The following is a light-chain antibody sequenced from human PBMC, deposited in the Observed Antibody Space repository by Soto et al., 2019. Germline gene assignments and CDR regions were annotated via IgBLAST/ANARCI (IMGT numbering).Light chain of an antibody. CDR1: QTISTW. V-gene: IGKV1-5*03. CDR2: KAS. CDR3: QQYNSYWT. J-gene: IGKJ1*01. Sequence: IQMTQSPSTLSASVGDRVTITCRASQTISTWLAWYQQKPGRAPKLLIYKASSLESGIPSRFSGSGYGTEFTLTISSLQPDDFATYYCQQYNSYWTFGQGTKV.